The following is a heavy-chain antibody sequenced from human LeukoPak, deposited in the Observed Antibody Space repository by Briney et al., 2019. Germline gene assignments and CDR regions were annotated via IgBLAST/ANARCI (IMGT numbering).Heavy chain of an antibody. CDR1: GFTFSSYW. CDR2: IKQDGSEK. V-gene: IGHV3-7*03. Sequence: PGGSLRLSCAAPGFTFSSYWMSWVRQAPGKGLEWVANIKQDGSEKYYVDSVKGRFTISRDNAKNSLYLQMNSLRAEDTAVYCCARSVGVGLYGMDVWGKGTTVTVSS. D-gene: IGHD3-3*01. CDR3: ARSVGVGLYGMDV. J-gene: IGHJ6*04.